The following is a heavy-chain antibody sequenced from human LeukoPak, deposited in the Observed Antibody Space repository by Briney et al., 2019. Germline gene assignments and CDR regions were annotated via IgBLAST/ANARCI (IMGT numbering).Heavy chain of an antibody. D-gene: IGHD2-15*01. J-gene: IGHJ6*03. CDR1: GYTFTDYY. V-gene: IGHV1-2*02. Sequence: ASVKVSCKTSGYTFTDYYVHWVRQAPGQGLEWMAWINPNSGGTNYAQKFEGRVTMTRDTSISTAYMELSRLRSDDTAVYYCARGVGGSLAWGRPDVYYYYYMDVWGKGTTVTISS. CDR2: INPNSGGT. CDR3: ARGVGGSLAWGRPDVYYYYYMDV.